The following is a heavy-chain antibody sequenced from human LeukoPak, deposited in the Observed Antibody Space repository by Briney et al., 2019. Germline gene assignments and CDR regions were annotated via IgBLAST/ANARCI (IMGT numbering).Heavy chain of an antibody. CDR2: INPSGGST. Sequence: GASVKVSCKAFGYTFTSYYMHWVRQAPGQGLEWMGIINPSGGSTSYAQKFQGRVTMTRDTSASTVYMELSSLRSEDTAVYYCARSSRGGSSWYGSRGGVYFDYWGQGTLVTVSS. CDR1: GYTFTSYY. D-gene: IGHD6-13*01. J-gene: IGHJ4*02. V-gene: IGHV1-46*01. CDR3: ARSSRGGSSWYGSRGGVYFDY.